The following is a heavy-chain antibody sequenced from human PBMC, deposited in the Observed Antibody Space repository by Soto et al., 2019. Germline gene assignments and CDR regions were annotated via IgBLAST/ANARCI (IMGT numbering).Heavy chain of an antibody. CDR1: GYTFTSYG. J-gene: IGHJ4*02. CDR2: ISAYNGNT. CDR3: ARASNYYGSGSYSGYFDY. D-gene: IGHD3-10*01. Sequence: SSVKVSCKASGYTFTSYGISWVRQAPGQGLEWMGWISAYNGNTNYAQKLQGRVTMTTDTSTSTAYMELRSLRSDDTAVYYCARASNYYGSGSYSGYFDYWGQG. V-gene: IGHV1-18*01.